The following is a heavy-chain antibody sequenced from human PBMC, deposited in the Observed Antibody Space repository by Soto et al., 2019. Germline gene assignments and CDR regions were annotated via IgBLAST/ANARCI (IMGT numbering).Heavy chain of an antibody. J-gene: IGHJ4*02. CDR1: GFTFNNYA. D-gene: IGHD3-10*01. Sequence: EVQLLDSGGGLVQPGGSLRLSCAASGFTFNNYAMTWVRQAPGKGLEWVSAISGGGDTTSYADSVKGRFTVSRDGSKNTLYLQMSSLRAEDTALYYCAKGRGGSGSLTPRVDFWGQGTLVTVCS. CDR2: ISGGGDTT. CDR3: AKGRGGSGSLTPRVDF. V-gene: IGHV3-23*01.